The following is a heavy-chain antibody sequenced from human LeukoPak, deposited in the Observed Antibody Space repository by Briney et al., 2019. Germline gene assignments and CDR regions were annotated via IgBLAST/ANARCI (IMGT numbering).Heavy chain of an antibody. CDR3: ARGARNLEWLLTT. CDR2: IIPIFGTA. Sequence: GGSLRLSCAASGFTFSSYAISWVRQAPGQGLEWMGGIIPIFGTANYAQKFQGRVTITADESTSTAYMELSSLRSEDTAVYYCARGARNLEWLLTTWGQGTLVTVSS. CDR1: GFTFSSYA. D-gene: IGHD3-3*01. J-gene: IGHJ5*02. V-gene: IGHV1-69*01.